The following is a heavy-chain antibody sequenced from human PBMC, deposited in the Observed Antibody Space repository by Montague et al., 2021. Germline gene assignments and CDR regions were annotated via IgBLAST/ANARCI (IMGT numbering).Heavy chain of an antibody. J-gene: IGHJ6*02. V-gene: IGHV4-59*01. CDR2: IYYSRRT. CDR3: AVTNTYYYYGMDV. D-gene: IGHD1/OR15-1a*01. CDR1: GASISDYY. Sequence: SETLSLTCSVSGASISDYYWSWIWQPPGKGLEWIGYIYYSRRTNYNPSLKIRVTISVDTSKNQFSLKLSSVTAADTAFYYCAVTNTYYYYGMDVWGQGTTVTVSS.